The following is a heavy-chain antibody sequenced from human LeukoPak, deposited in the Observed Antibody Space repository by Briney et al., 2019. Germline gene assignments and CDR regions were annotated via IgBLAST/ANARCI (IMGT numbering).Heavy chain of an antibody. D-gene: IGHD1-26*01. V-gene: IGHV1-18*01. CDR1: GYTFTSYG. J-gene: IGHJ4*02. Sequence: ASVKVSCKASGYTFTSYGISWVRQAPGQGLEWMGWISAYNGDTNYAQKLQGRVTMTTDTSTSTAYMELRSLRSDDTAVYYCARDHELLHLEIRYYFDYWGQGTLVTVSS. CDR3: ARDHELLHLEIRYYFDY. CDR2: ISAYNGDT.